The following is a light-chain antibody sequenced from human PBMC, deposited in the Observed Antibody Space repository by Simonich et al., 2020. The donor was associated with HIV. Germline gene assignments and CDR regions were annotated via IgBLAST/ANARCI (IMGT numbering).Light chain of an antibody. CDR1: QSVSSN. CDR2: GAS. V-gene: IGKV3-15*01. CDR3: QQRSNWHT. Sequence: EIVMAQSPATLSVSPGESATLSCRASQSVSSNLAWSQQTPGQAPRLLIYGASTRASGVPARFSGSGSGTEFTLTISSMQSEDFAVYYCQQRSNWHTFGQGTKLEIK. J-gene: IGKJ2*01.